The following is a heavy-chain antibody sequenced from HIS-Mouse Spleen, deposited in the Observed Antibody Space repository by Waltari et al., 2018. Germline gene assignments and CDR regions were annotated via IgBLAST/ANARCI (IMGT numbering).Heavy chain of an antibody. CDR3: ARATPGDSVAFDI. V-gene: IGHV1-46*03. Sequence: QVQLVQSGAEVKKPGASVKVSCKASGYTFTSYYMHWVRQAPGQGLEWMGIINPRGGSTSYAQKFQGSGTMTRDTSTSTVYMGLSSLRSEDTAVYYCARATPGDSVAFDIWGQGTMVTVSS. J-gene: IGHJ3*02. CDR1: GYTFTSYY. CDR2: INPRGGST. D-gene: IGHD7-27*01.